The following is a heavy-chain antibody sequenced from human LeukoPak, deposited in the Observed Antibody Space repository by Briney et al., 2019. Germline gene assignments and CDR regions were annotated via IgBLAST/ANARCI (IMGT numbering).Heavy chain of an antibody. V-gene: IGHV7-4-1*02. CDR1: GYTFTSYA. CDR3: ARDRGIVATLDAFDI. CDR2: INTNTGNP. Sequence: ASVKVSCKASGYTFTSYAMKWVRQAPGQGLEWMGWINTNTGNPTYAQGFTGRFVFSLDTSVSTAYLQISTLKAEDTAVYYCARDRGIVATLDAFDIWGQGTMVTVSS. J-gene: IGHJ3*02. D-gene: IGHD5-12*01.